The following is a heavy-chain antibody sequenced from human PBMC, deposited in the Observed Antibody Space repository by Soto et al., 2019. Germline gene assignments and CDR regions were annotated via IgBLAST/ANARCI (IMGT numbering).Heavy chain of an antibody. Sequence: LSLTCDVFGDSVNSDNYYWTWIRQPPGKDLEWIGNIYFSGSTYYNPSLNSRVTLSIDTSKNHFSLKLTSVTAADTAMYYCARHRAVAGLDYWGQGTLVTVSS. CDR3: ARHRAVAGLDY. J-gene: IGHJ4*02. CDR1: GDSVNSDNYY. V-gene: IGHV4-30-4*01. D-gene: IGHD6-19*01. CDR2: IYFSGST.